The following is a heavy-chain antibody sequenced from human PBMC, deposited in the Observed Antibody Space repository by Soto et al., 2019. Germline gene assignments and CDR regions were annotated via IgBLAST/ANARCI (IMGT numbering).Heavy chain of an antibody. Sequence: ASVKVSCKVSGYTLTELSMHWVRQAPGKGLEWMGGFDPEDGETIYAQKFQGRVTMTEDTSTDTAYMELSSLRSEDTAVYYCATTHPRGVLLWFGELLGWGQGTLVTVSS. J-gene: IGHJ4*02. CDR2: FDPEDGET. D-gene: IGHD3-10*01. V-gene: IGHV1-24*01. CDR1: GYTLTELS. CDR3: ATTHPRGVLLWFGELLG.